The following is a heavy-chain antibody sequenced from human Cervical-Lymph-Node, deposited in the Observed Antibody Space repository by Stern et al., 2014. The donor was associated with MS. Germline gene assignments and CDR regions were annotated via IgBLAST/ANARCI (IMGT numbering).Heavy chain of an antibody. CDR2: IDWDDDK. V-gene: IGHV2-70*15. Sequence: QITLKESGPALVKPTQTLTLTCTFSGFSLSTSGMCVSWIRQPPGKALEWLARIDWDDDKYYSTSLKTRLTISKDTSKNQVVLTMTNMDPVDTATYYCARNPYSSSWYAGWFDPWGQGTLVTVSS. CDR3: ARNPYSSSWYAGWFDP. J-gene: IGHJ5*02. D-gene: IGHD6-13*01. CDR1: GFSLSTSGMC.